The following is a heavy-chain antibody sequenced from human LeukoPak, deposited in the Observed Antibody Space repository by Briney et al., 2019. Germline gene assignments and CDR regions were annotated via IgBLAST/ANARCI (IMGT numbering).Heavy chain of an antibody. CDR1: GYTFTSYA. Sequence: ASVKVSCKASGYTFTSYAMNWVRQAPGQGLEWMGWINTNTGNPTYAQGFTGRFVFSLDTSVSTAYLQISSLKAEDTAVYYCARDLKGDIAVASYYYYYYYMDVWGKGTTVTVSS. D-gene: IGHD6-19*01. CDR2: INTNTGNP. J-gene: IGHJ6*03. V-gene: IGHV7-4-1*02. CDR3: ARDLKGDIAVASYYYYYYYMDV.